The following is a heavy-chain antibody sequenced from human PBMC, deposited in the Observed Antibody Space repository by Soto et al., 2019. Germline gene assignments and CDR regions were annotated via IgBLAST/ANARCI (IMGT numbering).Heavy chain of an antibody. Sequence: LKIACKGSGLGFTSYWIGWMRPLPGKGLEWMGIIYPGDSDTRYSPSSQGQVTISADKSISTAYLQWSSLKASDTAMYYCARLYCSGGSCSVDYWGQGPLVTVS. D-gene: IGHD2-15*01. V-gene: IGHV5-51*01. CDR2: IYPGDSDT. J-gene: IGHJ4*02. CDR1: GLGFTSYW. CDR3: ARLYCSGGSCSVDY.